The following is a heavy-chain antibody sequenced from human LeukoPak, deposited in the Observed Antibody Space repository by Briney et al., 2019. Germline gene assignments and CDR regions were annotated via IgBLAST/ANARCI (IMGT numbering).Heavy chain of an antibody. CDR2: ISSSSSTI. CDR1: GFTVSSNY. CDR3: ARDAVVVVAAILGDYYYYGMDV. D-gene: IGHD2-15*01. V-gene: IGHV3-48*02. J-gene: IGHJ6*02. Sequence: GGSLRLSCAASGFTVSSNYMSWVRQAPGKGLEWVSYISSSSSTIYYADSVKGRFTISRDNAKNSLYLQMNSLRDEDTAVYYCARDAVVVVAAILGDYYYYGMDVWGQGTTVTVSS.